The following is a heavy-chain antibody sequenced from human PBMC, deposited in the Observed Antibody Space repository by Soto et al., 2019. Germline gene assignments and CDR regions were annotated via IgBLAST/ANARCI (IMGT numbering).Heavy chain of an antibody. CDR1: GFTSSSYI. CDR2: VSNNNNYI. J-gene: IGHJ4*02. Sequence: PGGSLRLSCAASGFTSSSYIMNWVRQAPGKGLEWVSSVSNNNNYIYYADSLKGRFTMSSDNAKNSLDLQMNSLRAEDTAVYYCVRGRGYSYGYFDYWGQGTLGTVSS. CDR3: VRGRGYSYGYFDY. D-gene: IGHD5-18*01. V-gene: IGHV3-21*01.